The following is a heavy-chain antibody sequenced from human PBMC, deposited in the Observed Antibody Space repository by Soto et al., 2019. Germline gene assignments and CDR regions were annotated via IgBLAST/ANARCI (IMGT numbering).Heavy chain of an antibody. CDR2: ISGSGGST. V-gene: IGHV3-23*01. Sequence: GGSLRLSCAASGFTFSSYAMSWVRQAPGKGLEWVSAISGSGGSTYYADSVKGRFTISRDNSKNTLYLQMNSLRAEDTAVYYCAKDQIAVRGVMAFDYWGQGTLVTVSS. CDR3: AKDQIAVRGVMAFDY. J-gene: IGHJ4*02. CDR1: GFTFSSYA. D-gene: IGHD3-10*01.